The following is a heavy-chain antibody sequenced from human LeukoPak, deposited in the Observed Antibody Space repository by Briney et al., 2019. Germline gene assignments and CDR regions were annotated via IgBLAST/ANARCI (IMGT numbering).Heavy chain of an antibody. Sequence: GGSVRLSCAASGFTFSNYWMTWVRQAPGKGLEWVADIKQDGSEKYYVDSVKGRFTISRDNAENSLFLQMNNLRPEDTAVYYCASALIAARWGQGTMVTVSS. CDR1: GFTFSNYW. CDR3: ASALIAAR. V-gene: IGHV3-7*01. D-gene: IGHD6-13*01. CDR2: IKQDGSEK. J-gene: IGHJ3*01.